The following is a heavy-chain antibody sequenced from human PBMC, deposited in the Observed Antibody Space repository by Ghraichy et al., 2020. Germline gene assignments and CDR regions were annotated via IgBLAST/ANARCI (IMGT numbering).Heavy chain of an antibody. Sequence: GESLNISCAVSGLTFTKAWMTWVRQAPGKGLEWIGRIKSGTAGGSIDYSGHVRGRFTISREDSNNTLYLQMNSLNTEVTAVYYCKTDDPLWDHWGQGTLVTVSS. CDR2: IKSGTAGGSI. J-gene: IGHJ4*02. D-gene: IGHD1-26*01. V-gene: IGHV3-15*01. CDR3: KTDDPLWDH. CDR1: GLTFTKAW.